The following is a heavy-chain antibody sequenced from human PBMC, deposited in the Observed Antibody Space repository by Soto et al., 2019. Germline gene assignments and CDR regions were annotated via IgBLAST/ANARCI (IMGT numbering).Heavy chain of an antibody. V-gene: IGHV1-46*01. J-gene: IGHJ5*02. CDR2: INPSGGST. Sequence: QVQLVQSGAEVKKPGASVKVSCKASGYTFTSYYMHWVRQAPGQGLEWMGIINPSGGSTSYAQKFRGRVTMTRDTSTSTVYMELSSLRSEDTAVYYCARDSTSFITMIVVVPYNWFDPWGQGTLVTVSS. D-gene: IGHD3-22*01. CDR1: GYTFTSYY. CDR3: ARDSTSFITMIVVVPYNWFDP.